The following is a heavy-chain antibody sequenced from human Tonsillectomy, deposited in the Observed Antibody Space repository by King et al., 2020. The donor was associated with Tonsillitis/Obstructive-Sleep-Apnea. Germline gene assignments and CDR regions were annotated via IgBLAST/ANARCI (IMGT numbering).Heavy chain of an antibody. Sequence: QLQESGPGLVKPSETLSLTCTVSGGSISSYYWSRIRQPPGKGLEWIGYIYYRGSTNYNPSLKSRVTISVDMSKNPFSLKLNSVTAADTAVYYCARGDMVGAENWFDPWGQGTLVTASS. CDR3: ARGDMVGAENWFDP. CDR1: GGSISSYY. D-gene: IGHD1-26*01. V-gene: IGHV4-59*01. J-gene: IGHJ5*02. CDR2: IYYRGST.